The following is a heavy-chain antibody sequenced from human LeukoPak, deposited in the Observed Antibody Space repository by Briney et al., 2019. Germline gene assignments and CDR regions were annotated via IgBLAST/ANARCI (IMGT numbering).Heavy chain of an antibody. CDR1: GGSSSSSSYY. CDR2: IYYSGST. CDR3: ARLQFLGVGDY. D-gene: IGHD2-8*01. J-gene: IGHJ4*02. V-gene: IGHV4-39*01. Sequence: SETLSLTCTVSGGSSSSSSYYWGWIRQPPGKGLEWIGSIYYSGSTYYNPSLKSRVTISVDTSKNQFSLKLSSVTAADTAVYYCARLQFLGVGDYWGQGTLVTVSS.